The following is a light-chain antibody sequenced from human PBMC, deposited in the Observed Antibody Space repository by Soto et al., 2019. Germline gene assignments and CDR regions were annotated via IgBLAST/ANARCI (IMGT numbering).Light chain of an antibody. CDR2: AAS. Sequence: DIQMTQSPSSLSASVGDRVTITCRASQSISSYLNWYQEKPGKAPTLLIYAASSLQSGVPSRFSGSGSGTDFTLTVSSLQPDDFSTYYCQESYSTPYTFGQGTKLEIK. J-gene: IGKJ2*01. CDR3: QESYSTPYT. V-gene: IGKV1-39*01. CDR1: QSISSY.